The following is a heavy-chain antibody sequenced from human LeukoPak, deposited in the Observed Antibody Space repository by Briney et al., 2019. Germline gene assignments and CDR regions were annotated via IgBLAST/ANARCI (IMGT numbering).Heavy chain of an antibody. Sequence: SETLSLTCTVSGCTISNYYWSWIRQPAGKGLEWIGRIYSSGTTIYNPSLKSRVTMSVDTSKNQFALKLSSVTAAASAVYFCASGSSGYDPWGQGTLVTVTS. CDR1: GCTISNYY. CDR2: IYSSGTT. CDR3: ASGSSGYDP. J-gene: IGHJ5*02. V-gene: IGHV4-4*07. D-gene: IGHD5-12*01.